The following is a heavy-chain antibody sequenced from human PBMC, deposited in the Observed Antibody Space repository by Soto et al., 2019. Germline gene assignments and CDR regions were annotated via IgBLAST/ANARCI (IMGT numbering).Heavy chain of an antibody. J-gene: IGHJ4*02. CDR3: ARGRYGDY. D-gene: IGHD1-1*01. Sequence: QGHLVQSGAEVKKPGASVKVSCKGSGYAFTTYGITWVRQAPGQGREWMGWISAHNGNTNYAQKLQGRVTVTRDTSTSTAYMELRSLKSDDTSVYYCARGRYGDYWGQGALVTVSS. CDR2: ISAHNGNT. CDR1: GYAFTTYG. V-gene: IGHV1-18*01.